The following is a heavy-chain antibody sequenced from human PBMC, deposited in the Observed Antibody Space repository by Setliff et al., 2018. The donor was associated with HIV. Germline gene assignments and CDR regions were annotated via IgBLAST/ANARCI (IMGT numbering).Heavy chain of an antibody. Sequence: GASVKVSCKASEYSFTGYYIHWVRQAPGQGLEWMGWINPNNGVTKTSQKFQDWVTMTRDRSISTAFLEVKSDDTAVYYCTRGGSVVVVTPVSAFDIWGRGTTVTVSS. V-gene: IGHV1-2*04. CDR3: TRGGSVVVVTPVSAFDI. J-gene: IGHJ3*02. D-gene: IGHD2-21*02. CDR1: EYSFTGYY. CDR2: INPNNGVT.